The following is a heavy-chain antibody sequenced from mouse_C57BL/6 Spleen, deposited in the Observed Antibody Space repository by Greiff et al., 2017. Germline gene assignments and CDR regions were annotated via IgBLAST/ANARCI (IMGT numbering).Heavy chain of an antibody. V-gene: IGHV5-4*01. J-gene: IGHJ2*01. CDR1: GFTFSSYA. Sequence: EVQLVESGGGLVKPGGSLKLSCAASGFTFSSYAMSWVRQTPEKRLEWVATISAGGSYTYYPDNVKGRFTISRDNAKNTLYLQMSHLKSEDTAMYYCAREDGSSYYCDYWGQGTTLTVSS. D-gene: IGHD1-1*01. CDR2: ISAGGSYT. CDR3: AREDGSSYYCDY.